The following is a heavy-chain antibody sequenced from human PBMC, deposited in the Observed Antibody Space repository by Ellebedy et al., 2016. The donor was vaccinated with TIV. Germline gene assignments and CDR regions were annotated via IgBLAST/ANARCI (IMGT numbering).Heavy chain of an antibody. CDR1: GGSISSSSYY. CDR2: IYYSGST. D-gene: IGHD3-10*01. CDR3: ARDGDRAMVRGVHYYYGMDV. V-gene: IGHV4-39*07. Sequence: SETLSLTXTVSGGSISSSSYYWGWIRQPPGKGLEWIGSIYYSGSTYYNPSLKSRVTISVDTSKNQFSLKLSSVTAADTAVYYCARDGDRAMVRGVHYYYGMDVWGQGTTVTVSS. J-gene: IGHJ6*02.